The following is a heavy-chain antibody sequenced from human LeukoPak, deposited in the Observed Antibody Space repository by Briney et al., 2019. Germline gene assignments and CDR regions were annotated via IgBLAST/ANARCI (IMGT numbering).Heavy chain of an antibody. CDR2: IKSKTDGGTT. CDR1: GFTFSNAW. V-gene: IGHV3-15*01. CDR3: TTNYYDSSGLLLDY. J-gene: IGHJ4*02. Sequence: GGSLRLSCAASGFTFSNAWMSWVRQAPGKGLEWVGRIKSKTDGGTTDYAAPVKGRFTISRDDSKNTLYLQMNSLKTEDTAVYYCTTNYYDSSGLLLDYWGQGTLVTVSS. D-gene: IGHD3-22*01.